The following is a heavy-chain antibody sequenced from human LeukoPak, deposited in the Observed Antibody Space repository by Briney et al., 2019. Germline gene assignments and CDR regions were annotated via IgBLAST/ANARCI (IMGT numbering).Heavy chain of an antibody. D-gene: IGHD6-13*01. CDR2: IYYSGST. CDR3: ARDSERISSFKRSAFDI. V-gene: IGHV4-59*01. Sequence: SETLSLTCTVSGGSISSYYWSWIRQPPGKGLEWIGYIYYSGSTNYNPSLKSRVTISVDTSKNQFSLKLSSVTAADTAVYYCARDSERISSFKRSAFDIWGQGTMVTVSS. J-gene: IGHJ3*02. CDR1: GGSISSYY.